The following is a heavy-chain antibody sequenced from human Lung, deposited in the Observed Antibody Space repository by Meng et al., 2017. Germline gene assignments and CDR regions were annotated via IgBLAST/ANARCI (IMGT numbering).Heavy chain of an antibody. Sequence: LPAWWHWLLKPSETLSLTCVVSGGSFSDYYWSWIRQPPGKGLEWIGEINHSGSTNYNPSLESRATISVDTSQNNLSLKLSSVTAADSAVYYCARGPTTMAHDFDYWGQGTLVTVSS. V-gene: IGHV4-34*01. J-gene: IGHJ4*02. CDR3: ARGPTTMAHDFDY. CDR1: GGSFSDYY. D-gene: IGHD4-11*01. CDR2: INHSGST.